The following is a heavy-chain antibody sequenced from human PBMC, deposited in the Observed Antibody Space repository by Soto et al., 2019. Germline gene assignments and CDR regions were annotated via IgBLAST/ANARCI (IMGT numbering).Heavy chain of an antibody. V-gene: IGHV1-69*13. CDR3: ASPKTGTTPYYYYGMDV. CDR1: GGTFSSYA. Sequence: SVKVSCKASGGTFSSYAISWVRQAPGQGLEWMGGIIPIFGTANYAQKFQGRVTITADESTSTAYMELSSLRSEDTAVYYCASPKTGTTPYYYYGMDVWGQGTTVNV. D-gene: IGHD1-1*01. J-gene: IGHJ6*02. CDR2: IIPIFGTA.